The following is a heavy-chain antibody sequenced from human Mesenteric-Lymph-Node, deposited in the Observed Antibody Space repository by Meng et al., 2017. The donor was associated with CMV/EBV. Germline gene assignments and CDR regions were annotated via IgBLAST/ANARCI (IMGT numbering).Heavy chain of an antibody. J-gene: IGHJ4*02. CDR2: INADSGGT. CDR1: GYTFTNYD. D-gene: IGHD6-19*01. Sequence: ASVKVSCKASGYTFTNYDINWVRQATGQGLEWMGWINADSGGTKYAQKFQGRVTMTRDTSISTDYMELHSLRSDDTAVYYCARDSPGLVPLDYWGQGTLVTVSS. V-gene: IGHV1-2*02. CDR3: ARDSPGLVPLDY.